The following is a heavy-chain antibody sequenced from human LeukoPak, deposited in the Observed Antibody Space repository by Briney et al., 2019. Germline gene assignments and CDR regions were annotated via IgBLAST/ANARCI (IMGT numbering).Heavy chain of an antibody. Sequence: GGSLRLSCAASGFTFSGYSMNWVRQAPGKGLEWVSSISSSSSYIYYADSVKGRFTISRDNARNSLYLQMNSLRAEDTAVYYCAKESSYYDSSGYYYYFDYWGQGTLVTVSS. J-gene: IGHJ4*02. D-gene: IGHD3-22*01. CDR2: ISSSSSYI. CDR3: AKESSYYDSSGYYYYFDY. V-gene: IGHV3-21*01. CDR1: GFTFSGYS.